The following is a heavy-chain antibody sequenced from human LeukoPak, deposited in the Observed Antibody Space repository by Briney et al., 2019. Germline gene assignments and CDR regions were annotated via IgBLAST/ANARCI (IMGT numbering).Heavy chain of an antibody. CDR2: INPNSGGT. Sequence: ASVKVSCKASGYTFTGYYMHWVRQAPGQGLEWMGWINPNSGGTNYAQKFQGRVTMTRDTSISTAYMKLSRLRSDDTAVYYCARAETLTSAADYWGQGTLVTVSS. CDR1: GYTFTGYY. V-gene: IGHV1-2*02. D-gene: IGHD2-2*01. CDR3: ARAETLTSAADY. J-gene: IGHJ4*02.